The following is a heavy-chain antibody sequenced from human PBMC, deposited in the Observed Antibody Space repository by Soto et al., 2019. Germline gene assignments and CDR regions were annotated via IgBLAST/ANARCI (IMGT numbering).Heavy chain of an antibody. Sequence: NPWETLSLTCTFSGGSIRGSDYCWNWIPHHPTKGLEWIGYIYYSGSTYYNPSLESRVSISVDLSKNHFSLKLASVTAADTTVYYCAGASEFERRNRYFNCW. CDR2: IYYSGST. V-gene: IGHV4-31*03. J-gene: IGHJ4*03. D-gene: IGHD3-10*01. CDR3: AGASEFERRNRYFNC. CDR1: GGSIRGSDYC.